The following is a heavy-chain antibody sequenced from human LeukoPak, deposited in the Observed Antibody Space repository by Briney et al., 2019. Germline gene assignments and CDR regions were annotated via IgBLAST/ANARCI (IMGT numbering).Heavy chain of an antibody. V-gene: IGHV1-8*01. CDR3: ARGPRESSRSEY. J-gene: IGHJ4*02. D-gene: IGHD6-13*01. CDR1: GYTFTSYD. Sequence: ASVKVSCKASGYTFTSYDINWVRQALGQGLEGMGWMNPKSGNTGFAQKFQGRVTMTRNTSISTAYMEVASLRSEDRAVYYCARGPRESSRSEYWGQGTLVTVSS. CDR2: MNPKSGNT.